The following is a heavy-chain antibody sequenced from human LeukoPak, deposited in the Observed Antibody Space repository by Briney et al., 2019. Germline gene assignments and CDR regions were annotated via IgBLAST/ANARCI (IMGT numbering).Heavy chain of an antibody. CDR1: GGTFSSYA. V-gene: IGHV1-69*13. J-gene: IGHJ4*02. CDR2: IIPIFGTT. CDR3: AREWGLESSGYYYAY. D-gene: IGHD3-22*01. Sequence: SVKVSCKASGGTFSSYAISWVRQAPGQGLEWMGGIIPIFGTTNYAQKFQGRVTITADESTSTAFMELSSLRSEDTAVYYCAREWGLESSGYYYAYWGQGTLVTVSS.